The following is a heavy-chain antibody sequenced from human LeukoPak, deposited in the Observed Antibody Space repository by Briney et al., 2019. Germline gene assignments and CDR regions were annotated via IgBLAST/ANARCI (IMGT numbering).Heavy chain of an antibody. J-gene: IGHJ4*02. CDR1: GYTFTSYG. Sequence: GASVKVSCKASGYTFTSYGISWVRQAPGQGLEWMGWISAYNGNTNYAQKLQGRVTMTTDTSTSTAYMELRSLRSDDTAVYYCARDLRSRDSSSWYMYWGQGTLVTVSS. D-gene: IGHD6-13*01. CDR2: ISAYNGNT. V-gene: IGHV1-18*01. CDR3: ARDLRSRDSSSWYMY.